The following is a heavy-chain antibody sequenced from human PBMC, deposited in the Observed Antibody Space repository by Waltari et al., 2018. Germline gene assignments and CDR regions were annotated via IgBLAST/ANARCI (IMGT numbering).Heavy chain of an antibody. CDR3: ARGSSSHFDY. D-gene: IGHD6-6*01. J-gene: IGHJ4*02. Sequence: QVQLQQWGAGLLKPSETLSLTCAVYGGSFSGYYWSWIRQPPGKGLEWIGEINRSGSTNYNPSLRSRVTISVDTSKNQCSLKLSSVTAADTAVYYCARGSSSHFDYWGQGTLVTVSS. V-gene: IGHV4-34*01. CDR2: INRSGST. CDR1: GGSFSGYY.